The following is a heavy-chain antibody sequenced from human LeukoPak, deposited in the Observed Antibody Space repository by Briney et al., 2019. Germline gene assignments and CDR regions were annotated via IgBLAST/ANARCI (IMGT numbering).Heavy chain of an antibody. CDR2: INSDGSST. Sequence: GGSLRLSCEASGFTFSHYWMHWVRQAPGKRLVWVSRINSDGSSTVYADSVKGRFTISRDNAKNTLYLQMNSLRAEDTAVYYCAVLDYDSITDYWGQGTLVTVSS. V-gene: IGHV3-74*01. CDR1: GFTFSHYW. CDR3: AVLDYDSITDY. D-gene: IGHD3-22*01. J-gene: IGHJ4*02.